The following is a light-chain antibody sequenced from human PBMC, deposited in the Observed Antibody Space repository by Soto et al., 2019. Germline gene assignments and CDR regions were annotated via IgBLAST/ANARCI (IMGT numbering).Light chain of an antibody. CDR1: SSDVGAYNY. Sequence: QSVLTQPASVSGSPGQWITIPCTGTSSDVGAYNYVSWYQQHPGKAPKLMIYDVSNRPSGVSNRFSGSKSGNTASLTISGLQAEDEADYFCSSFTSSSTRVFGGGTKLTVL. CDR2: DVS. V-gene: IGLV2-14*01. J-gene: IGLJ2*01. CDR3: SSFTSSSTRV.